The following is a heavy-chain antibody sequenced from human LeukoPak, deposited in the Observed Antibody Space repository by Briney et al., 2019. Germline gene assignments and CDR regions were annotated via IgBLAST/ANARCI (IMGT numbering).Heavy chain of an antibody. J-gene: IGHJ4*02. CDR3: AIGAGGIAATGSNFDY. CDR1: GFTFSRNC. CDR2: ISTSSSYI. Sequence: PGGSLRLSCAASGFTFSRNCMNWVRQAPGKGLEWVSSISTSSSYIYYADSVKGRFTISRNNGKNSLYLQMNSLRAEDTAVYYCAIGAGGIAATGSNFDYWGRGPRVSVSS. V-gene: IGHV3-21*01. D-gene: IGHD6-13*01.